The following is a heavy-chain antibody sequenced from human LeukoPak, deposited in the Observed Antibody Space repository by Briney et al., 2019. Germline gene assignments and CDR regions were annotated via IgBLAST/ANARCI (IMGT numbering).Heavy chain of an antibody. D-gene: IGHD6-19*01. CDR3: ARDYSSGSYYFDY. CDR1: GFTFSSYG. J-gene: IGHJ4*02. V-gene: IGHV3-33*01. CDR2: IWYDGSNK. Sequence: PGGSLRLSCAASGFTFSSYGMHWVRQAPGKGLEWVAVIWYDGSNKYYADSVKGRFTISRDNSKNTLYLQMNSLRAEDTAVYYCARDYSSGSYYFDYWGQGTLVTVSS.